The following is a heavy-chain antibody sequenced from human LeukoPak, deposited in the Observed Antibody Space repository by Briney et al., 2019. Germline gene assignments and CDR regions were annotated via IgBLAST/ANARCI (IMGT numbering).Heavy chain of an antibody. D-gene: IGHD6-13*01. CDR2: INSHGSDT. V-gene: IGHV3-74*01. CDR1: GFTFSSYW. CDR3: ALLAAADSES. Sequence: GGSLRLSCAGSGFTFSSYWMHWVRQAPGKGLVWVSRINSHGSDTIYADSVKGRFTISRDNAKNTLYLKMNSLRAEDTAVYYCALLAAADSESWGQGTLVTVSS. J-gene: IGHJ5*02.